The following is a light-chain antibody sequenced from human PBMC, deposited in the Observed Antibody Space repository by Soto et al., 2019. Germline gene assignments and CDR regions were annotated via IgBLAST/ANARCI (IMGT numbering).Light chain of an antibody. J-gene: IGKJ5*01. CDR2: GAS. Sequence: EIVMTQSPATLSVSPGARAPLSCRARQSVSSNLAWYQQKPGQAPRLLIYGASTRATGISARFSGGGSGTEFTLTISSLQSEDFALYFCQQYEKWPPSITFGQGTRLEIK. CDR3: QQYEKWPPSIT. V-gene: IGKV3-15*01. CDR1: QSVSSN.